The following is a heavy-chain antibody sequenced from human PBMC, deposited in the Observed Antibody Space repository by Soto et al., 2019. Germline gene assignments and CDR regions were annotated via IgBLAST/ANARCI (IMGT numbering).Heavy chain of an antibody. CDR1: GFSLNTSGLG. J-gene: IGHJ4*02. CDR2: IYWDDDK. CDR3: ARYSRDMTTVTTNAFDY. Sequence: SGPTLVNPTQTLTQTCTFSGFSLNTSGLGVGWIRQPPGKALEWLALIYWDDDKRYSPSLKSRLTITKDTSKNQVVLTMTNMDPVDTATYYCARYSRDMTTVTTNAFDYWGQ. V-gene: IGHV2-5*02. D-gene: IGHD4-17*01.